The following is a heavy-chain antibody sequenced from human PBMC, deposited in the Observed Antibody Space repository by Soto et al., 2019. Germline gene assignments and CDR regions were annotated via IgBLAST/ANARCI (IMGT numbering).Heavy chain of an antibody. CDR2: ISAYNGNT. Sequence: ASVKVSCKASGYTFTSYGISWVRQAPGQGLEWMGWISAYNGNTNYAQKLQGRVTMTTDTSTSTAYMELRSLRSDDTAVYYCARDRQVVRGVMAYYYYYGMDVWGQGTTVTVS. CDR1: GYTFTSYG. CDR3: ARDRQVVRGVMAYYYYYGMDV. J-gene: IGHJ6*02. D-gene: IGHD3-10*01. V-gene: IGHV1-18*01.